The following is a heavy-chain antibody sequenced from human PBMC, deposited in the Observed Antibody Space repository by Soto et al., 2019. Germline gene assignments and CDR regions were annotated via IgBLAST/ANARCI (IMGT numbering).Heavy chain of an antibody. J-gene: IGHJ4*02. CDR2: IYNIGSN. CDR3: WIHVNLPLAGTGFDS. V-gene: IGHV4-59*08. Sequence: PPGTLSLTCTVSGGSNSGYYWSWIRQPPGKGLEWIGYIYNIGSNNYNHSLRNRLTMSIDTPQQKFPLNPSPETAPDTDVYYCWIHVNLPLAGTGFDSWGRGTLVTVSS. CDR1: GGSNSGYY. D-gene: IGHD6-19*01.